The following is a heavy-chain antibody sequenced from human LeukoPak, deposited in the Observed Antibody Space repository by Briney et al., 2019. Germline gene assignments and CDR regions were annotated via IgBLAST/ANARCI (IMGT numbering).Heavy chain of an antibody. V-gene: IGHV1-2*02. CDR1: GYIFTDYY. Sequence: ASVKVSCKASGYIFTDYYIHWVRQAPGQGLEWMGWINPNSGGRNYAQKFQGRVTMTRDTSISTAYMELNSLKSDDTAVYYCARLSGNYAYWGQGTLVTVSS. D-gene: IGHD1-26*01. J-gene: IGHJ4*02. CDR2: INPNSGGR. CDR3: ARLSGNYAY.